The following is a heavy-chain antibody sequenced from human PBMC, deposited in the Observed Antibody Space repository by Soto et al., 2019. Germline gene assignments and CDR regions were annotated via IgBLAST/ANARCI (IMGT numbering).Heavy chain of an antibody. Sequence: PGGSLRLSCVASGFTFSDYAMSWVRQAPEKGLELVSGISGSGISSHTAGSVKGRFTISRDNSKNTLNLQMSSLRVEDTAVYFCAKAGVPGRNRGYFFDYWGHGTLVTVSS. CDR3: AKAGVPGRNRGYFFDY. CDR2: ISGSGISS. D-gene: IGHD2-8*01. CDR1: GFTFSDYA. J-gene: IGHJ4*01. V-gene: IGHV3-23*01.